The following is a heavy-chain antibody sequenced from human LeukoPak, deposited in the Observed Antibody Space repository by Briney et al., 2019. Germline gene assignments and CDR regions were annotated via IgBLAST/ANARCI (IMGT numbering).Heavy chain of an antibody. V-gene: IGHV3-30*18. CDR1: GFAFSYYG. CDR3: AKDPYRVVVATGNYLDP. Sequence: PGRSPRLSCAASGFAFSYYGMHWVRHAPGKGLEWVAVISHDGSNIHYGDFVKGRFTISRDNSKDTVYLQMNNLRAEDTAVYYCAKDPYRVVVATGNYLDPWGQGTLVTVSS. CDR2: ISHDGSNI. J-gene: IGHJ5*02. D-gene: IGHD2-15*01.